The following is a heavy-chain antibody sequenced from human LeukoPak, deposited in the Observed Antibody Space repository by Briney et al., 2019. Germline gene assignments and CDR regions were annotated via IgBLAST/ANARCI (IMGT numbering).Heavy chain of an antibody. Sequence: SETLSLTCTVSGGSFSSRPYYWSWIRQPAGKGLEWIGRIYTSGDTDYNPSLKSRVTISVDKSKNQFSLKLSSVTAADTAVYYCARDSGYGSGSYYTEPAMGYWGQGTLVTVSS. CDR1: GGSFSSRPYY. V-gene: IGHV4-61*02. CDR2: IYTSGDT. D-gene: IGHD3-10*01. J-gene: IGHJ4*02. CDR3: ARDSGYGSGSYYTEPAMGY.